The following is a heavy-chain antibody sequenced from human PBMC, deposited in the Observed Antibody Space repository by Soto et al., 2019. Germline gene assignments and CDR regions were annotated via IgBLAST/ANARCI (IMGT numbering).Heavy chain of an antibody. CDR2: LSSDGFGA. Sequence: GGSLRLSCAASDFSLSPYWMHWVRQVPGRGLEWVARLSSDGFGAAYADSVKGRFFISRDIARNTLSLQMNSLRADDTAVYYCARNLGGPDYWGRGTSVTVSS. CDR3: ARNLGGPDY. V-gene: IGHV3-74*03. J-gene: IGHJ4*02. D-gene: IGHD3-16*01. CDR1: DFSLSPYW.